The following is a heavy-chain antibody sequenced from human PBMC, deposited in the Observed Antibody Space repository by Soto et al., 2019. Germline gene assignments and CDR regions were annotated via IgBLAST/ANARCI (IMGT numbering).Heavy chain of an antibody. CDR2: IYPGDSDT. V-gene: IGHV5-51*01. D-gene: IGHD3-22*01. CDR3: ARPDYYYDSSGYVGLGDAFDI. J-gene: IGHJ3*02. CDR1: GYSFTSYW. Sequence: GESLKISCNGSGYSFTSYWICWVRQMPWKGLEWMGIIYPGDSDTRYSPSFQGQVTISADKSISTAYLQWSSLKASDTAMYYCARPDYYYDSSGYVGLGDAFDIWGQGTMVTVSS.